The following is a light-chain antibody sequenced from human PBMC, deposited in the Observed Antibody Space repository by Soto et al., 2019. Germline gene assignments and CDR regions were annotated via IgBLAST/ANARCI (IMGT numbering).Light chain of an antibody. Sequence: IVWTQSPGTLSFATGERATLACRASQSVSSTYLAWYQQNPGQAHRLLIYGASSRATGIPDRFSGSGSGTDFTLTISRLEPEDFAVYYCQQYGSSPRTFGQGTKVEIK. CDR1: QSVSSTY. CDR2: GAS. V-gene: IGKV3-20*01. J-gene: IGKJ1*01. CDR3: QQYGSSPRT.